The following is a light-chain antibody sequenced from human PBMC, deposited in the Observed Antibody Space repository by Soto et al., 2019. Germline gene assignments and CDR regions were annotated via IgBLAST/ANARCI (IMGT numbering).Light chain of an antibody. CDR2: EDS. V-gene: IGLV2-23*01. CDR3: CSYAGSSTYV. J-gene: IGLJ1*01. CDR1: SSDVGSYNF. Sequence: QSVLTQPASVSGSPGQSITISCTGTSSDVGSYNFVSWYQHHPGKAPKLIIYEDSKRPSGVSNRFSGSKSGNTASLTISGLQAEDEADYYCCSYAGSSTYVFGTGTKLTVL.